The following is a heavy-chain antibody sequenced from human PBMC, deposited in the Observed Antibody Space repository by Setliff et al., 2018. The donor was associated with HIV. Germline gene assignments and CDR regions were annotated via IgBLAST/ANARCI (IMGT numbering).Heavy chain of an antibody. CDR3: AKRLTGPFDN. Sequence: SETLSLTCAVSGGSISSSNWWGWVRQPPGKGLEWIGEIYHSGSTNYNPSLKNRVTISIDNFKNQFSLNLSSVTAADTAVYYCAKRLTGPFDNWGQGTLVTVSS. CDR1: GGSISSSNW. CDR2: IYHSGST. V-gene: IGHV4-4*02. J-gene: IGHJ4*02. D-gene: IGHD1-1*01.